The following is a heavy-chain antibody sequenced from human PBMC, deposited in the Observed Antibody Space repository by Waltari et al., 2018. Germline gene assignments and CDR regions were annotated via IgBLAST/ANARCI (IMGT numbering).Heavy chain of an antibody. CDR3: ARLYSSAWHGD. CDR1: GLPFRSYS. D-gene: IGHD6-19*01. V-gene: IGHV3-21*01. Sequence: EVQLVEFGGGLVKRGGSLRLSCAASGLPFRSYSMNWVRQAPGGGLEWVSSISSSAGYLYYADSVKGRFTISRDNAKNSLYLQMNSLRAEDTAIYYCARLYSSAWHGDWGQGTLVTVSS. CDR2: ISSSAGYL. J-gene: IGHJ4*02.